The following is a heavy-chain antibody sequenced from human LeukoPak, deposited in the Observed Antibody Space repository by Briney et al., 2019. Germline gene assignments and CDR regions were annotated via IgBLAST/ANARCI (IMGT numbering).Heavy chain of an antibody. V-gene: IGHV3-74*01. D-gene: IGHD5-18*01. CDR2: INGDGSSS. CDR3: AKALGYSYGRTDFDY. J-gene: IGHJ4*02. CDR1: GFTFNTYW. Sequence: GGSLRLSCAASGFTFNTYWMHWVRQGPGKGLVWVSRINGDGSSSSYADSVKGRFTISRDNAKNTLYLQMNSLRAEDTAVYYCAKALGYSYGRTDFDYWGQGTLVTVSS.